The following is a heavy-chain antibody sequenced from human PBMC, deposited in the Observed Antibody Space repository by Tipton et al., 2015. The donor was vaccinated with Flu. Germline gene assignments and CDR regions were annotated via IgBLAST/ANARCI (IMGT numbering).Heavy chain of an antibody. D-gene: IGHD1-26*01. V-gene: IGHV3-33*01. J-gene: IGHJ6*02. Sequence: SLRLSCAASGFTFSSYGMHWVRQAPGKGLEWMVVIWYDGNNKNYAASVKGRFTVSRDNSKNTLFLQMNSLRAEDTAVYYCARGGYSGMYYGMHVWGQGTMVT. CDR1: GFTFSSYG. CDR3: ARGGYSGMYYGMHV. CDR2: IWYDGNNK.